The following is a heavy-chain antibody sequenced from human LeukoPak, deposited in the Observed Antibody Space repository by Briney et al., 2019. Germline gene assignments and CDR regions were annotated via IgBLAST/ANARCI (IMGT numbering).Heavy chain of an antibody. J-gene: IGHJ4*02. D-gene: IGHD3-22*01. CDR2: INWNGGST. Sequence: PGGTLRLSCAASVFTFDDYGMSWVRQAPGKGLEGVSGINWNGGSTGYADSVKGRFTIPRDNAKNSLYLQMNSLRAEDTALYYCARSIYDSRQCLDYWGQGTLVTVSS. CDR1: VFTFDDYG. CDR3: ARSIYDSRQCLDY. V-gene: IGHV3-20*04.